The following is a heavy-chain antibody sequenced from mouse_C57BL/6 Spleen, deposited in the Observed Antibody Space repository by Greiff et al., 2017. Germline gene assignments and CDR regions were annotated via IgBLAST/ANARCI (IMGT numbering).Heavy chain of an antibody. D-gene: IGHD2-3*01. CDR2: IDPSDSYT. CDR1: GYTFTSYW. V-gene: IGHV1-69*01. CDR3: ARVGMGYWYFEV. J-gene: IGHJ1*03. Sequence: QVQLQQPGAELVMPGASVKLSCKASGYTFTSYWMHWVKQRPGQGLEWIGEIDPSDSYTNYNQKFKGKSTLTVDKSSSTAYMQRSSLTSEDSAVYYCARVGMGYWYFEVWGTGTTVTVSS.